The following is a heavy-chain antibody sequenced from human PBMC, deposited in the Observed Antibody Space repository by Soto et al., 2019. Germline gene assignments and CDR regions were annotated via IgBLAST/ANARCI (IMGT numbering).Heavy chain of an antibody. CDR3: ARDGVAAGSDY. V-gene: IGHV3-7*01. CDR1: GFTFSNDW. J-gene: IGHJ4*02. Sequence: DVKLVETGGGLVPPGGSLRLSCTASGFTFSNDWMTWLRQAPGKGLEWVANLRQDGGEKYYVDSVKGRFTISRDNAKSSLFLQMNSLRAEDTAVYYCARDGVAAGSDYWGQGTLVTVSS. CDR2: LRQDGGEK. D-gene: IGHD6-13*01.